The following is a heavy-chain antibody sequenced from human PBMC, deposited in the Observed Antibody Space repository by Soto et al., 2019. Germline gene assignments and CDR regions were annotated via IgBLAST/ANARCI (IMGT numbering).Heavy chain of an antibody. Sequence: QLQLQESGPGLVKPSETLSLTCTVSGGSISSSSYYWGWIRQPPGKGLEWIGSIYYSGSTYYNPSLKSRVTLSVDTSKNQFSLKLSSVTAADTAVYYCARHDEWLVPLVDYWGQGTLVTVSS. D-gene: IGHD6-19*01. V-gene: IGHV4-39*01. CDR3: ARHDEWLVPLVDY. CDR2: IYYSGST. CDR1: GGSISSSSYY. J-gene: IGHJ4*02.